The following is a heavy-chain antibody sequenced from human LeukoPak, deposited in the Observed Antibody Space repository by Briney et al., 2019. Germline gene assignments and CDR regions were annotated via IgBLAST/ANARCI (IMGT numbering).Heavy chain of an antibody. CDR2: IIPIFGTA. V-gene: IGHV1-69*05. D-gene: IGHD2-15*01. J-gene: IGHJ4*02. CDR3: AREEYCSGGSCYSGYSYYFDY. CDR1: GGTFSSYA. Sequence: SVKVSCKASGGTFSSYAISWVRRAPGQGLEWMGGIIPIFGTANYAQKFQGRVTITTDESTSTAYMELSSLRSEDTAVYYCAREEYCSGGSCYSGYSYYFDYWGQGTLVTVSS.